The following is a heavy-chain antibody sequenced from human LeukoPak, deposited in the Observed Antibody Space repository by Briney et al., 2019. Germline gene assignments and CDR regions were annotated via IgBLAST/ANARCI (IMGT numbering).Heavy chain of an antibody. CDR3: TSFSVVVVEGDWFDP. V-gene: IGHV1-8*03. D-gene: IGHD2-15*01. Sequence: GASVKVSCKASGYTFTSYDINWVRQATGQGLEWMGWMNPNSGNTGYAQKFQGRVTITRNTSISTAYMELSSLRSEDTAVYYCTSFSVVVVEGDWFDPWGQGTLVTVSS. CDR1: GYTFTSYD. CDR2: MNPNSGNT. J-gene: IGHJ5*02.